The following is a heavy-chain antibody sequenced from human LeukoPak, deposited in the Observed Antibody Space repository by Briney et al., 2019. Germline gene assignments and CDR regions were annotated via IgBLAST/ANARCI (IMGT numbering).Heavy chain of an antibody. Sequence: ASVKVSCKASGYTFTSYDINWVRQATGQGLEWMGWMNPNSGNTGYAQKFQGRVTMTRNTSISTAYMELSSLRSEDTAVYYCARGAEPSLRYFDWLLSKGPTNDYWGQGTLATVSS. D-gene: IGHD3-9*01. CDR3: ARGAEPSLRYFDWLLSKGPTNDY. V-gene: IGHV1-8*01. CDR2: MNPNSGNT. J-gene: IGHJ4*02. CDR1: GYTFTSYD.